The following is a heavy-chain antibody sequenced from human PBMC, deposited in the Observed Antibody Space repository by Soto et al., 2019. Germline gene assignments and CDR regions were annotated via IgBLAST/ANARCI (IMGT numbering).Heavy chain of an antibody. Sequence: GGSLRLSCGASAFSFSHYAMHWVRQAPGKGLECVAVISYDGNIKRYADSVKGRFTISRDNSENTLYLQMNSLRPEDTAVYYCARAGYCSGGRCYSPYYYYYGMDVWGQGTTVTVSS. CDR2: ISYDGNIK. D-gene: IGHD2-15*01. V-gene: IGHV3-30-3*01. CDR3: ARAGYCSGGRCYSPYYYYYGMDV. J-gene: IGHJ6*02. CDR1: AFSFSHYA.